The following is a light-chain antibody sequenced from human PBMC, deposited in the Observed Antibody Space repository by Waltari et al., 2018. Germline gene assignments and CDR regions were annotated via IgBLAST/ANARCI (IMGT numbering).Light chain of an antibody. Sequence: QTVVNQEPSLSVSPGGTVTHTCALGLGSLTTTSYATWYQHTPGQAPRTLVYQANPRSSGVPCRFSGSILGNTAALTITGAQADDESDYYCALYMGSGIWVFGGGTRLTVL. V-gene: IGLV8-61*01. CDR2: QAN. CDR3: ALYMGSGIWV. CDR1: LGSLTTTSY. J-gene: IGLJ3*02.